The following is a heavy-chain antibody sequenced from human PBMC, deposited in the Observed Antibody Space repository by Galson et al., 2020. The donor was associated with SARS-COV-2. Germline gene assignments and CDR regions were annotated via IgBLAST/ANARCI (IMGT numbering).Heavy chain of an antibody. D-gene: IGHD3-9*01. CDR3: AKGGRRYFDWLTQVYYYGMDV. V-gene: IGHV3-43D*03. CDR2: ISWDGGST. CDR1: GFTFDDYA. Sequence: GGSLRLSCAASGFTFDDYAMHWVRQAPGKGLEWVSLISWDGGSTYYADSVKGRFTISRDNSKNSLYLQMNSLRAEDTALYYCAKGGRRYFDWLTQVYYYGMDVWGQGTTVTVSS. J-gene: IGHJ6*02.